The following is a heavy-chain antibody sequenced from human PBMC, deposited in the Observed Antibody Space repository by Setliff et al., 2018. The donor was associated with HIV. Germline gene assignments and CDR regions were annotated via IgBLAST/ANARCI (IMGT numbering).Heavy chain of an antibody. CDR2: VGPEDGET. V-gene: IGHV1-69-2*01. CDR3: ATVSGDYYDSSDRP. Sequence: ASVKVSCKASGYTFTAYYMHWVQQAPGKGLEWVGRVGPEDGETMYAEKFQGRVTITADTSTDTAYLELSSLRSEDTAVYYCATVSGDYYDSSDRPWGQGTLVTVSS. CDR1: GYTFTAYY. D-gene: IGHD3-22*01. J-gene: IGHJ5*02.